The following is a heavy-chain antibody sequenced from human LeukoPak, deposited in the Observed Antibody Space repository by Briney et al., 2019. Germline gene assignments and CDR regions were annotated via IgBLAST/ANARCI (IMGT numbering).Heavy chain of an antibody. J-gene: IGHJ4*02. CDR2: IKQDGSEK. CDR3: ARGYYDPGLFDY. V-gene: IGHV3-7*04. Sequence: GGSLRLSCAASGFTFSSYWMSWVRQAPGKGLEWVANIKQDGSEKSYVDSVKGRFTISRDNAKNSLYLQMNGLRAEDAAVYYCARGYYDPGLFDYWVQGTLVTVSS. D-gene: IGHD3-22*01. CDR1: GFTFSSYW.